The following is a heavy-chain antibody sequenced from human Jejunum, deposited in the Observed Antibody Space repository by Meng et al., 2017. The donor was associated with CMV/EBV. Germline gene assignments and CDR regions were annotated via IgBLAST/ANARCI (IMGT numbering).Heavy chain of an antibody. V-gene: IGHV3-23*01. CDR3: AASSDWYKGFDI. J-gene: IGHJ3*02. CDR2: ISGSGGST. D-gene: IGHD6-19*01. Sequence: ASGFTFSNDAMSWVRQAPGKGLEWVSAISGSGGSTFYADSVKGRFTISRDNSKNTLYLQMNSLRAEDTAVYYCAASSDWYKGFDIWGQGTRVTVSS. CDR1: GFTFSNDA.